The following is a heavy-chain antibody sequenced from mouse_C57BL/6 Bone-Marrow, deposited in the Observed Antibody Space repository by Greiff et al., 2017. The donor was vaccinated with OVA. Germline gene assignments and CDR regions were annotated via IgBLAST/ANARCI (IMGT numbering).Heavy chain of an antibody. CDR2: IDPETGGT. J-gene: IGHJ2*01. Sequence: VKLVESGAELVRPGASVTLSCKASGYTFTDYEMHWVKQTPVHGLEWIGAIDPETGGTSYNQKFKGKAILTADKSSSTAYMELRSLTSEDSAVYYCTRGTGTGYWGQGTTLTVSS. CDR1: GYTFTDYE. D-gene: IGHD4-1*01. V-gene: IGHV1-15*01. CDR3: TRGTGTGY.